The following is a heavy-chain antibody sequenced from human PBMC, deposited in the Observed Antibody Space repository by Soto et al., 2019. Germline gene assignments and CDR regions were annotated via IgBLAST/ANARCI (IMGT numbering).Heavy chain of an antibody. Sequence: EVQLVESGGGLVQPGGSLRLSCAASGFTVSSNYMSWVRQAPGKGLEWVSVIYSGGSTYHSDSVKGRFTISRHNSKNTLYIQMNSLRAEDTAVYYCARGRDCGGDCPNWFVPWGQGTLVTVSS. CDR3: ARGRDCGGDCPNWFVP. CDR2: IYSGGST. J-gene: IGHJ5*02. D-gene: IGHD2-21*02. CDR1: GFTVSSNY. V-gene: IGHV3-53*04.